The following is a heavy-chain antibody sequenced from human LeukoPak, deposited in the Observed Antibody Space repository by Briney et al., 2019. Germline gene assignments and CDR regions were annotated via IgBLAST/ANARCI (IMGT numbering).Heavy chain of an antibody. Sequence: PSETLSLTCTVSGGSISSYYWSWIRQPPGKGLERIGYIYYSGTTDYNPSLKNRVTISVDTSNNQFSLKVSSVTAADTAVYYCARSSGAYRSFDYWGQGTLVPVSS. CDR1: GGSISSYY. CDR3: ARSSGAYRSFDY. V-gene: IGHV4-59*01. D-gene: IGHD1-26*01. J-gene: IGHJ4*02. CDR2: IYYSGTT.